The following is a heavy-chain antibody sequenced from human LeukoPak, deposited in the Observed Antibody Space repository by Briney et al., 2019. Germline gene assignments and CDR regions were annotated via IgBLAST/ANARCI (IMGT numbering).Heavy chain of an antibody. CDR2: INPNSGGT. Sequence: GASVKVSCKVSGYTLTELSMHWVRQAPGQGLEWMGWINPNSGGTNYAQKFQGWVTMTRDTSISTAYMELSRLRSDDTAVYYCARVGETGYCTNGVCRSGYFDYWGQGTLVTVSS. V-gene: IGHV1-2*04. CDR3: ARVGETGYCTNGVCRSGYFDY. J-gene: IGHJ4*02. CDR1: GYTLTELS. D-gene: IGHD2-8*01.